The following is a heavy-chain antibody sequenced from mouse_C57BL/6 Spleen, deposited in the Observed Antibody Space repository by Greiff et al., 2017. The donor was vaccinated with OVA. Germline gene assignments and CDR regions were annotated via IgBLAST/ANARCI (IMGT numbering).Heavy chain of an antibody. CDR1: GYAFSSYW. CDR2: IYPGDGDT. V-gene: IGHV1-80*01. Sequence: QVQLKQSGAELVKPGASVKISCKASGYAFSSYWMNWVKQRPGKGLEWIGQIYPGDGDTNYNGKFKGKATLTADKSSSTAYMQLSSLTSEDSAVYFCARSLYDGYHYAMDYWGQGTSVTVSS. CDR3: ARSLYDGYHYAMDY. J-gene: IGHJ4*01. D-gene: IGHD2-3*01.